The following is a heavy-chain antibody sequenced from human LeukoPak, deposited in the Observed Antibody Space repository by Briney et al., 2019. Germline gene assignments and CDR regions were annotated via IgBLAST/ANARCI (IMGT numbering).Heavy chain of an antibody. V-gene: IGHV1-2*06. CDR3: ARTRSGAFDI. J-gene: IGHJ3*02. D-gene: IGHD3-10*01. Sequence: ASVNVSCKASGYTFTGYYIHWVRQAPGQGLEWMGRINPNNGDTGTNYAQKFQGGVTMTRDTSISTAYMELSRLRSADTAVYYCARTRSGAFDIWGQGTMVTVSS. CDR1: GYTFTGYY. CDR2: INPNNGDTGT.